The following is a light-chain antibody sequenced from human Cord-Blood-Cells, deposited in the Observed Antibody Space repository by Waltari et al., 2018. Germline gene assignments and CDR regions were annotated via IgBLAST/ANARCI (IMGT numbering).Light chain of an antibody. CDR2: AAS. J-gene: IGKJ1*01. CDR1: QSISSY. Sequence: QMILCPFSLTASVGGQVAITCRASQSISSYLNWYQQKPGKAPKLLIYAASSLQSGVPSRFSGSGSGTDFTLTISSLQPEDFATYYCQQSYSTWTFGQGTKVEIK. V-gene: IGKV1-39*01. CDR3: QQSYSTWT.